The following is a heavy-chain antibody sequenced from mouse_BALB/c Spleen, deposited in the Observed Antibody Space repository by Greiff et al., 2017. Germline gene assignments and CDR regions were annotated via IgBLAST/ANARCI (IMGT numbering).Heavy chain of an antibody. Sequence: EVQLVESGPDLVKPSQSLSLTCTVTGYSITSGYSCHFILQFPGNKLEWMGYIHYSGSTNYNPSLKSRISITRDTSKNQFFLQLNSVTTEDTATYYCARGGYDGNYVDYWGQGTTLTVSS. V-gene: IGHV3-1*02. D-gene: IGHD2-3*01. CDR2: IHYSGST. CDR3: ARGGYDGNYVDY. J-gene: IGHJ2*01. CDR1: GYSITSGYS.